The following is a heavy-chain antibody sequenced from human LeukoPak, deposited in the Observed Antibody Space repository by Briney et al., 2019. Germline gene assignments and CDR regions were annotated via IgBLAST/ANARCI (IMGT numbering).Heavy chain of an antibody. CDR1: GGSIGSYY. CDR3: ARAVGSSWYNWNDGWFDP. J-gene: IGHJ5*02. D-gene: IGHD1-1*01. CDR2: IYYSGST. V-gene: IGHV4-59*01. Sequence: SETLSLTCTVSGGSIGSYYWSWIRQPPGKGLEWIGYIYYSGSTNYNPSLKSRVTISVDTSKNQFSLKLSSVTAADTAVYYCARAVGSSWYNWNDGWFDPWGQGTLVTVSS.